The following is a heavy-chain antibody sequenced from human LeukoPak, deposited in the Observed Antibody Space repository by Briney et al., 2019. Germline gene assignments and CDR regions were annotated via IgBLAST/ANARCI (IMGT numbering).Heavy chain of an antibody. D-gene: IGHD3-16*02. V-gene: IGHV5-51*01. CDR2: IYPGDSDT. CDR1: GYSFSTYW. Sequence: GESLKISCQGSGYSFSTYWITWVRQMPGKGLEWMGIIYPGDSDTRYSPSFQGQVTISADKSISTAYLQWSSLKASDTAMYYCARSPPPYDYVWGSYRYPPYYFDYWGQGTLVTVSS. J-gene: IGHJ4*02. CDR3: ARSPPPYDYVWGSYRYPPYYFDY.